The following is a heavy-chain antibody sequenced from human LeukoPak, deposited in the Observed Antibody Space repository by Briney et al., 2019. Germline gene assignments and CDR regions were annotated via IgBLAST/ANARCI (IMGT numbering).Heavy chain of an antibody. D-gene: IGHD2-2*01. CDR1: GFTFSSYA. CDR2: LSGSGYNT. J-gene: IGHJ4*02. V-gene: IGHV3-23*01. Sequence: PGGSLRLSCAASGFTFSSYALSWVRQAPGKGLEWVSSLSGSGYNTYYADSVKGRFTISRDNSKNTVYLQMNSLRAEDTAVYYCAKDPYGTRYLDYLGQGTLVTVSS. CDR3: AKDPYGTRYLDY.